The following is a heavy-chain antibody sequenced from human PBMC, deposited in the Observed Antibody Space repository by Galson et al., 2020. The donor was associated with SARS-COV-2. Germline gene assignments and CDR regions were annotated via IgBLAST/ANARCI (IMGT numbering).Heavy chain of an antibody. Sequence: ASVKVSCKASGDTFSGYYISWVRQAPGQGLEWVGWINPHTGGIYYTQKFEGRVTMTTDTSISTVYMELSRLRSDDTAVLYCARHVDSSAGIGPWGQGTVVTVSS. CDR1: GDTFSGYY. J-gene: IGHJ5*02. CDR2: INPHTGGI. D-gene: IGHD6-19*01. CDR3: ARHVDSSAGIGP. V-gene: IGHV1-2*02.